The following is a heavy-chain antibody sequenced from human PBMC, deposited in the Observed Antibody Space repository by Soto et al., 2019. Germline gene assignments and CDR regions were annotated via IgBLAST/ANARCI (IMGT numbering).Heavy chain of an antibody. D-gene: IGHD3-10*01. Sequence: QIQLVQSGAEVKKPGASVKVSCKASGYTFTSYGLSWVRQAPGHGLEWMGWISAYNGNTNYAQKFQGRVTLTTDSSTSTVYMEVRRLRFDDTAIYYCARGLWQNFNDYWGQGTLVTVSS. CDR1: GYTFTSYG. CDR2: ISAYNGNT. CDR3: ARGLWQNFNDY. J-gene: IGHJ4*02. V-gene: IGHV1-18*01.